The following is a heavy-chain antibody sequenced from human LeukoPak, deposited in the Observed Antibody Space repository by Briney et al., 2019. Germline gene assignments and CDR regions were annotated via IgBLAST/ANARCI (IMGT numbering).Heavy chain of an antibody. Sequence: SVKVSCIASGGTFSSYAISWVRQAPGQGLEWMGGIIPIFGTANYAQKFQGRVTITADESTSTAYMELSSLRSEDTAVYYCARGTSRAYSSSWADYWGQGTLVTVSS. CDR3: ARGTSRAYSSSWADY. V-gene: IGHV1-69*13. CDR2: IIPIFGTA. D-gene: IGHD6-13*01. J-gene: IGHJ4*02. CDR1: GGTFSSYA.